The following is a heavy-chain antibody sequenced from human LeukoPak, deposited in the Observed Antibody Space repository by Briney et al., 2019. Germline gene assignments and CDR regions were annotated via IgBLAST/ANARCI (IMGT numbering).Heavy chain of an antibody. CDR2: IYYSGST. CDR3: ARQRITMVRGVEYYFDY. D-gene: IGHD3-10*01. CDR1: GGSISSYY. Sequence: KPSETLSLTCTVSGGSISSYYWSWIRQPPGKGLEWIGYIYYSGSTNYNSSLKSRVTISVDTSKNQFSLKLSSVTAADTAVYYCARQRITMVRGVEYYFDYWGQGTLVTVSS. V-gene: IGHV4-59*08. J-gene: IGHJ4*02.